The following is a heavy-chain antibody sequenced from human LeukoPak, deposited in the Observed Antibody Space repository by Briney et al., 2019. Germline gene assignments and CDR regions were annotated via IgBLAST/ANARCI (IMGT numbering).Heavy chain of an antibody. CDR2: INPNSGGT. J-gene: IGHJ6*03. V-gene: IGHV1-2*02. Sequence: ASVKVSCKASGYTFTGYYIHWVRQAPGQGLEWMGWINPNSGGTNYAQKFQGRVTMTRNTSISTAYMGLSSLRSEDTAVYYCARARVLRITMVRGVTKYYYYYMDVWGKGTTVTISS. CDR3: ARARVLRITMVRGVTKYYYYYMDV. D-gene: IGHD3-10*01. CDR1: GYTFTGYY.